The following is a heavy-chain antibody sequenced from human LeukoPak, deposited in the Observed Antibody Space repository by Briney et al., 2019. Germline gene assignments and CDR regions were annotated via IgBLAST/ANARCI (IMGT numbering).Heavy chain of an antibody. D-gene: IGHD6-19*01. V-gene: IGHV3-23*01. CDR2: ISGGGTRT. J-gene: IGHJ4*02. CDR3: AKQGENSGWGSFDH. Sequence: PGGSLRLSCAASGFTFSTYEMNWVRQAPGKGLDWVSTISGGGTRTYYADSVGGRFTISRDNSKNTHYLQMDSLRVEGTAIYYCAKQGENSGWGSFDHWGQGILVTVSS. CDR1: GFTFSTYE.